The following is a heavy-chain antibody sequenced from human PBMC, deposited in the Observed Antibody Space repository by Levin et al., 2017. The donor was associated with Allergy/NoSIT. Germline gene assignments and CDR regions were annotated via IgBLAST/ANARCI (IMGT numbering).Heavy chain of an antibody. CDR1: GFTFSSFS. CDR3: ARGIAARPDRYYFDY. Sequence: GESLKISCAASGFTFSSFSMNWVRQAPGKGLEWVSSISSSSSYIYYADSVKGRFTISRDNANNSVYLQMNSLRAEDTAVYYCARGIAARPDRYYFDYWGQGTLVTVSS. CDR2: ISSSSSYI. D-gene: IGHD6-6*01. V-gene: IGHV3-21*01. J-gene: IGHJ4*02.